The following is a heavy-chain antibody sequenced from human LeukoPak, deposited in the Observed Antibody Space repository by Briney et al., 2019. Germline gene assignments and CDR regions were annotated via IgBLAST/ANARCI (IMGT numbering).Heavy chain of an antibody. D-gene: IGHD3-16*01. Sequence: ASVKVSCKATGYTFTSYGISWVRQAPGQGLEWMGWISSNSDNTNYAQKLQGRVTMTTDTSTTTAYMELRSLRSDDTAVYYCARDWGSIKVITDYWGQGTLVTVSS. CDR2: ISSNSDNT. V-gene: IGHV1-18*01. J-gene: IGHJ4*02. CDR3: ARDWGSIKVITDY. CDR1: GYTFTSYG.